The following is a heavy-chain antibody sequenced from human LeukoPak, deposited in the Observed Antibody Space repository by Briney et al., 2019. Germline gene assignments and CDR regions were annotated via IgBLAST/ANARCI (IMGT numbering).Heavy chain of an antibody. CDR2: ISDSGGNA. CDR3: ARDHVYGGADY. CDR1: GFTFSNYA. Sequence: GGSLRLSCAASGFTFSNYAMSWVRQAPGKGLEWVSVISDSGGNAFYADSVRGRFTISRDNSKSSLFLQMNSLRTEDTALYYCARDHVYGGADYWGQGTLVTVSS. J-gene: IGHJ4*02. V-gene: IGHV3-23*01. D-gene: IGHD5/OR15-5a*01.